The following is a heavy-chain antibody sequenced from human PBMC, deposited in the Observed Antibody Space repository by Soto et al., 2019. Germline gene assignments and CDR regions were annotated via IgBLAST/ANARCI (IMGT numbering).Heavy chain of an antibody. J-gene: IGHJ6*02. Sequence: DVQLLESGGGLVQPGRSLRLSCAASGFSFISYAMSWVRQVPGKRLEWVSSISDSGGRTFYAESVEGRFTISRDDSTSTLFLQMNSLRADDTAIYYCTKGGVRFLEWLGDVWGQGTTVTVSS. V-gene: IGHV3-23*01. CDR3: TKGGVRFLEWLGDV. CDR2: ISDSGGRT. CDR1: GFSFISYA. D-gene: IGHD3-3*01.